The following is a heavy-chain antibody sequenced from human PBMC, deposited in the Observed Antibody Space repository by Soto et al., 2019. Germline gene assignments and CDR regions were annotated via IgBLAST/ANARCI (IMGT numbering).Heavy chain of an antibody. CDR3: ARLSRGIMVRARANDY. D-gene: IGHD3-10*01. Sequence: QVQLVQSGAEVKKPGSSVKVSCKASGGTFSSYAISWVRQAPGQGLEWMGGIIPIFGTANYAQKFQGRVTITADEPTSPAYMELSSLRSEDTAVYYCARLSRGIMVRARANDYWGQGTLVTVSS. V-gene: IGHV1-69*12. J-gene: IGHJ4*02. CDR1: GGTFSSYA. CDR2: IIPIFGTA.